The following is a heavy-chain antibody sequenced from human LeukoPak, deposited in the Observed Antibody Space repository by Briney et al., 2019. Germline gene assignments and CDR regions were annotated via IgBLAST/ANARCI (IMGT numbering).Heavy chain of an antibody. CDR3: ARGYALYSGRYIDFDY. CDR1: GYTFTVHY. D-gene: IGHD1-26*01. J-gene: IGHJ4*02. V-gene: IGHV1-2*02. Sequence: ASVKVSCKASGYTFTVHYMHWVRQAPGQGLEWMGWINPNNGGTNYAQKFQGRVTMTRDTSISTAYMELSRLRSDDTAVYYCARGYALYSGRYIDFDYWGQGTLVTVSP. CDR2: INPNNGGT.